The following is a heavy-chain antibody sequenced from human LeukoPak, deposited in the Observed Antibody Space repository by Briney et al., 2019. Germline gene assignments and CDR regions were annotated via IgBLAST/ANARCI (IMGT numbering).Heavy chain of an antibody. CDR1: GFTFSSYW. J-gene: IGHJ6*03. Sequence: GGSLRLSCAASGFTFSSYWMSWVRQAPGKGLEWVANIKKDGTEKYYVDSVKGRFTISRDNAKNSLYLQMNSLRAEDTAVYYCAREVFGWELLRYYYYYYMDVWGKGTTVTVSS. V-gene: IGHV3-7*01. CDR2: IKKDGTEK. D-gene: IGHD1-26*01. CDR3: AREVFGWELLRYYYYYYMDV.